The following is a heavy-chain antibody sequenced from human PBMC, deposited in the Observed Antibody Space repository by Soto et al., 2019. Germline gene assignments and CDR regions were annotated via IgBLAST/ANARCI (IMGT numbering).Heavy chain of an antibody. Sequence: VQVVESGGNLVQPGGSLRLSCAASGFTVSSEYMSWVRQAPGKGLEWLSVMYIAGTTFYADSVKGRFTISRDNSKNTLYLQMNNLRVEDTAIYYCVRDQSLVTTTWGQGTLVTVSS. CDR2: MYIAGTT. CDR1: GFTVSSEY. CDR3: VRDQSLVTTT. D-gene: IGHD1-1*01. J-gene: IGHJ4*02. V-gene: IGHV3-66*01.